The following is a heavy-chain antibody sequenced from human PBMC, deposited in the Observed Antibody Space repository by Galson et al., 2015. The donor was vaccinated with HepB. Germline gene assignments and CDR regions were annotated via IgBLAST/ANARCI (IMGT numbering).Heavy chain of an antibody. Sequence: LTCAVYGGSFSGYYWSWIRQPPGKGLEWIGEINHSGSTNYNPSLKSRVTISVDTSKNQFSLKLSSVTAADTAVYYCARGYYGSGSYTRIMEYYYYGMDVWGQGTTVTVSS. CDR3: ARGYYGSGSYTRIMEYYYYGMDV. J-gene: IGHJ6*02. V-gene: IGHV4-34*01. D-gene: IGHD3-10*01. CDR1: GGSFSGYY. CDR2: INHSGST.